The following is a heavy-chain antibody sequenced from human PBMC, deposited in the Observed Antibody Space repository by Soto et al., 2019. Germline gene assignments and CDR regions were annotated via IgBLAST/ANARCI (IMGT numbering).Heavy chain of an antibody. Sequence: SETLSLTCTVSGGSISSYYWSWIRQPPGKGLEWIGYIYYSGSTNYNPSLKSRVTISVDTSKNQFSLKLSSVTAADTAVYYCARQGPPQYSSGWPRRENNWFDPWGQGTLVTVSS. CDR2: IYYSGST. CDR1: GGSISSYY. V-gene: IGHV4-59*08. CDR3: ARQGPPQYSSGWPRRENNWFDP. J-gene: IGHJ5*02. D-gene: IGHD6-19*01.